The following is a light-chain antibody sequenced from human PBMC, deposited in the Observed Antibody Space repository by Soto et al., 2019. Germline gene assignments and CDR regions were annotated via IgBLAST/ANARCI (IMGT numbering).Light chain of an antibody. V-gene: IGKV1-27*01. CDR1: QGIIDY. CDR3: QKYNSAPQT. J-gene: IGKJ1*01. CDR2: AAS. Sequence: DIQMTQSPSSQSASVGDRVTITCRASQGIIDYLAWYQQKPGKAPTLLIYAASTVASGVPSRFSGGGSGTDFTLTISSLQPEDVATYYCQKYNSAPQTFGPGTKVEIK.